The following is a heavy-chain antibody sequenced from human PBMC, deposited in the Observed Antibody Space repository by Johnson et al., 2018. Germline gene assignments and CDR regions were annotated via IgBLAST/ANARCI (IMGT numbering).Heavy chain of an antibody. J-gene: IGHJ3*02. V-gene: IGHV3-33*01. CDR1: GFTFSSYG. CDR2: IWYDGSNK. CDR3: AGDWCDLLRSAPNDAFDI. Sequence: QVQLQESGGGVVQPGRSLRLSCAASGFTFSSYGMHWVRQAPGKGLEWVAVIWYDGSNKYYADSVKGRFTISKDNSKNTLYLQMNSLRAEDTAVYYCAGDWCDLLRSAPNDAFDIWGQGTMVTVSS. D-gene: IGHD3-10*02.